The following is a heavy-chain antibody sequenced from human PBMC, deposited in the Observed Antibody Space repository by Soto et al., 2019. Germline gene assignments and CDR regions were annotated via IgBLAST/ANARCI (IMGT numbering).Heavy chain of an antibody. CDR1: GFTFSSYA. V-gene: IGHV3-64D*06. Sequence: PGGSLRLSCSASGFTFSSYAMHWVRQAPGKGLEYVSAISSNGGSTYYADSVKGRFTISRDNSKNTLYLQMSSLRAEDTAVYYCVKDLSDYDFWSGSPYYGMDVWGQGTTVTVSS. J-gene: IGHJ6*02. D-gene: IGHD3-3*01. CDR2: ISSNGGST. CDR3: VKDLSDYDFWSGSPYYGMDV.